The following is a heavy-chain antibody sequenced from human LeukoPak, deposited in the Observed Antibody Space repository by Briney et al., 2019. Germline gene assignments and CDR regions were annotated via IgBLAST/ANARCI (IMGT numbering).Heavy chain of an antibody. D-gene: IGHD3-22*01. CDR1: GGSISSGYY. CDR3: AREGDSSGYYTEEFDY. V-gene: IGHV4-38-2*02. Sequence: SETLSLTCTVSGGSISSGYYWGWIRQPPGKGLEWIGSIYHSGSTYYNPSLKSRVTISVDTSKNQFSLKLSSVTAADTAVYYCAREGDSSGYYTEEFDYWGQGTLVTVSS. J-gene: IGHJ4*02. CDR2: IYHSGST.